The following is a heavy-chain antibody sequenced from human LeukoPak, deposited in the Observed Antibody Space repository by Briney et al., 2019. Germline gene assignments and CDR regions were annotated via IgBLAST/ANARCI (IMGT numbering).Heavy chain of an antibody. Sequence: PSETLSLTCTVSGGSISSYYWSWIRQPPGKGLEWIGYIYYSGSTNYNPSLKSRVTISVDTSKNQFSLKLSSVTAADTAVYYCAGTSADGYNLIWGRGTLVTVSS. D-gene: IGHD5-24*01. CDR2: IYYSGST. J-gene: IGHJ4*02. CDR3: AGTSADGYNLI. CDR1: GGSISSYY. V-gene: IGHV4-59*08.